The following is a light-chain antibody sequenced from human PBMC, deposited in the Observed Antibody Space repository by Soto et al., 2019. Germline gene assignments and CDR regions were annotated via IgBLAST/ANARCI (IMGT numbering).Light chain of an antibody. CDR3: QHSYNIPLT. J-gene: IGKJ4*01. Sequence: DIQLTQSPSSLSASVCDRVTIACLASRSINNFLNWYRQKPGKAPELLIYATSNLQAGVPSRFSGSGSGTDFTLTISSLQPEDFATYYCQHSYNIPLTFGGGSKVAIK. CDR2: ATS. CDR1: RSINNF. V-gene: IGKV1-39*01.